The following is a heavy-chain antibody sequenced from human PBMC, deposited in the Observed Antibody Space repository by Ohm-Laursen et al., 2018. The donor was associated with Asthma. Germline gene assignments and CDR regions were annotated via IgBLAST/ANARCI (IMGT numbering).Heavy chain of an antibody. CDR1: GSSLTTNGVG. CDR3: ARILGYCSSTSCYFSYFDY. D-gene: IGHD2-2*01. V-gene: IGHV2-5*01. J-gene: IGHJ4*02. CDR2: IYWNDDK. Sequence: STQTLTLTCTISGSSLTTNGVGVGWIRQPPGKALEWLALIYWNDDKRYSPSLKSRLTITKDTSKNQGVLTMTNMDPVDTATYYCARILGYCSSTSCYFSYFDYWGQGTLVTVSS.